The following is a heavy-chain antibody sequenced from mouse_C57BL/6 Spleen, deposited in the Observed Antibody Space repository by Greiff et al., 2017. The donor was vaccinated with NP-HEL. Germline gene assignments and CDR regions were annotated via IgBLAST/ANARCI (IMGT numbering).Heavy chain of an antibody. D-gene: IGHD2-2*01. V-gene: IGHV1-81*01. CDR3: ARYGYDEAWFAY. J-gene: IGHJ3*01. CDR2: IYPRSGNT. CDR1: GYTFTSYG. Sequence: VQLQQSGAELARPGASVKLSCKASGYTFTSYGISWVKQRTGQGLEWIGEIYPRSGNTYYNEKFKGKATLTADKSSSTAYMELRSLTSEDSAVYVCARYGYDEAWFAYWGQGTLVTVSA.